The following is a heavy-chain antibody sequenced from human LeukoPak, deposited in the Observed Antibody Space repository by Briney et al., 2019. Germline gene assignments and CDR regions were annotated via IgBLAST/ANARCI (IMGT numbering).Heavy chain of an antibody. D-gene: IGHD4-11*01. CDR2: INSDGSST. V-gene: IGHV3-74*01. CDR1: GVTFSSYW. J-gene: IGHJ4*02. CDR3: ASSVTTEDY. Sequence: GGSLRLSCAASGVTFSSYWMHWVRQAPGKGLVWVSRINSDGSSTIYADSVKGGCTISRDNTKKTLYLQMNSLRAEDTAVYYCASSVTTEDYWGQGTLVTVSS.